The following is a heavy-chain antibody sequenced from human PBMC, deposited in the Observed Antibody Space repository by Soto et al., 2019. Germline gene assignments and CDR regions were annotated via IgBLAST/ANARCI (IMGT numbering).Heavy chain of an antibody. CDR3: AKDPRSGYYFGY. CDR2: ISYDGSNK. V-gene: IGHV3-30*18. J-gene: IGHJ4*02. D-gene: IGHD3-22*01. CDR1: GFTFSSYG. Sequence: PGGSLRLSWAASGFTFSSYGMHWVRQAPGKGLEWVAVISYDGSNKYYAGSVKGRSTISRDNSKNTLYLQMNSLRAEDTAVYYCAKDPRSGYYFGYWGQGTLVTVSS.